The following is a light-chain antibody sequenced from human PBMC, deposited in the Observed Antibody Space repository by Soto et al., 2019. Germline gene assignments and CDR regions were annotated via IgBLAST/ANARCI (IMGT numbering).Light chain of an antibody. V-gene: IGKV3-15*01. CDR3: QQYTDWPWGT. CDR1: QSVHSN. CDR2: GAS. Sequence: EIVMTQSPATLSLSPGETATLSCRASQSVHSNLAWFQQHPGQAPRLLIYGASSRATGIPVRFSGSGSGTEFTLTIGSLQPEDFAVYYCQQYTDWPWGTFGGGTKVGIK. J-gene: IGKJ4*01.